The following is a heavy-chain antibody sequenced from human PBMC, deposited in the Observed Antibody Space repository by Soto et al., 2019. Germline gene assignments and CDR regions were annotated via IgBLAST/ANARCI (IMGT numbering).Heavy chain of an antibody. CDR2: ISYDGSSK. J-gene: IGHJ6*02. D-gene: IGHD6-13*01. CDR3: AKDDGSTWSMFYSYYRVDV. V-gene: IGHV3-30*18. CDR1: GFTFSNYG. Sequence: QVQLVESGGGVVQPGRSLRLSCAASGFTFSNYGIHWVRQAPGKGLEWVAGISYDGSSKDYADSVKGRFTIFRDNSKNTLYLQMNSLTIEDSAVYYCAKDDGSTWSMFYSYYRVDVWGQGTTVTVSS.